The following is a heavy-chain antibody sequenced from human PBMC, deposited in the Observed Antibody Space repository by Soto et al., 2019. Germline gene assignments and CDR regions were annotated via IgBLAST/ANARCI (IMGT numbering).Heavy chain of an antibody. J-gene: IGHJ6*02. CDR1: GYTFTGYY. Sequence: ASVKVSCKASGYTFTGYYMHWVRQAPGQGLEWMGWINPNSGGTNYAQKFQGRVTMTRGTSISTAYMALSRLRSDDTAVYYCARAEDRSRYYGMDVWGQGTTVTVSS. CDR3: ARAEDRSRYYGMDV. V-gene: IGHV1-2*02. CDR2: INPNSGGT.